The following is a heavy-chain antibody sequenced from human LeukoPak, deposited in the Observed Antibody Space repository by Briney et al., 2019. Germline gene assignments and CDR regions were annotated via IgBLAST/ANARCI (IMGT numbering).Heavy chain of an antibody. Sequence: GGSLRLSCAASGFSFNSYWMSWVRQAPGKGPEWLANIKQDGSEKKYVDSVKGRFTISRDNAKNSLYMEMNNLRAGDTAVYYYTRGWFGHLLDGWGQGTLVTVSS. J-gene: IGHJ4*02. CDR1: GFSFNSYW. CDR2: IKQDGSEK. CDR3: TRGWFGHLLDG. D-gene: IGHD3-10*01. V-gene: IGHV3-7*01.